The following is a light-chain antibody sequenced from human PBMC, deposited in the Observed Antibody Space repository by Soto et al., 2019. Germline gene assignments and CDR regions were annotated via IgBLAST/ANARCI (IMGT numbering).Light chain of an antibody. J-gene: IGLJ2*01. V-gene: IGLV2-23*01. CDR3: CSYADNRVL. CDR1: SSDVGNYNL. CDR2: EGT. Sequence: QSALTQPASVSGSPGQSITISCTGTSSDVGNYNLVSWYQQYPGKAPKLMIYEGTKRPSGVSNRFSGSKSGNTASLTISGLQAEDEADYYCCSYADNRVLFGGGTKLTVL.